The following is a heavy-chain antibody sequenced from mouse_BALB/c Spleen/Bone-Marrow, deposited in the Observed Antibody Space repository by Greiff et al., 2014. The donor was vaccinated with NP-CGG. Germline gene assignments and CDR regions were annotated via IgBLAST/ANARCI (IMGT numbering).Heavy chain of an antibody. Sequence: EVNLVESGGGLVQPGGSRKLSCAASGFTFSSFGMHWVRRAPEKGLEWVAYISSGSSNINYADTVKGRFTISRDNPKNTLFLQMTSLRSEDTAMYYCARWGYYYAMDYWGQGTSVTVSS. CDR1: GFTFSSFG. J-gene: IGHJ4*01. V-gene: IGHV5-17*02. D-gene: IGHD2-2*01. CDR3: ARWGYYYAMDY. CDR2: ISSGSSNI.